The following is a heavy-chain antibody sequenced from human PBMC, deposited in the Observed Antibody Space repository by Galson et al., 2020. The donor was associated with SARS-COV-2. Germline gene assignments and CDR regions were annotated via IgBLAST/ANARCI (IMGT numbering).Heavy chain of an antibody. V-gene: IGHV5-10-1*01. Sequence: HGESLKISCTGSGYSFTSYWISWVRQMPGKGLEWVGRIDPSDSYTNYSPSFKGHVTISADKSISTAYLQWSSLKASDTAMYDCVVIDDYSNYAHGFDPWGQGTLVTVSS. D-gene: IGHD4-4*01. CDR1: GYSFTSYW. J-gene: IGHJ5*02. CDR3: VVIDDYSNYAHGFDP. CDR2: IDPSDSYT.